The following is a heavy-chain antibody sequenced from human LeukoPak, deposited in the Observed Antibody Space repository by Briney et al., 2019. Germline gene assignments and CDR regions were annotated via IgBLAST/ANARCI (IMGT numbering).Heavy chain of an antibody. Sequence: PGGSLRLSCAASGFSFSNYAMSWVRQAPGKGLEWVSAISGRGANTYYADSVKGRFTISRDNSKNTLYMQMNSLRAEDTAVYYCAKAPGDLGELSFFDYWGQGTLVTVSS. CDR3: AKAPGDLGELSFFDY. D-gene: IGHD3-16*02. CDR2: ISGRGANT. CDR1: GFSFSNYA. V-gene: IGHV3-23*01. J-gene: IGHJ4*02.